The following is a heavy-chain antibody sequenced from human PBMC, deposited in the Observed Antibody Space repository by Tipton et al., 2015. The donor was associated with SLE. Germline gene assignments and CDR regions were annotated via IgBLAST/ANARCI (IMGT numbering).Heavy chain of an antibody. Sequence: TLSLTCAVYGGSFSGYYWSWIRQPPGKGLEWIGEINHSGSTNYNPSLKSRVTISVDTSKNQFSLKLSSVTAADTAVYYCARGFWNGFYIGYFDSWGQGAPVTVSS. D-gene: IGHD3-3*01. J-gene: IGHJ4*02. CDR1: GGSFSGYY. V-gene: IGHV4-34*01. CDR2: INHSGST. CDR3: ARGFWNGFYIGYFDS.